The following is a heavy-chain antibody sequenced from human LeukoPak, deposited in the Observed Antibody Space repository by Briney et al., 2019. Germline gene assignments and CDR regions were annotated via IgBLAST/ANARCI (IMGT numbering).Heavy chain of an antibody. D-gene: IGHD3-22*01. CDR2: IKQDGSEK. CDR3: AKDSTYYYDSSGSLDY. J-gene: IGHJ4*02. CDR1: GFTFSSYW. V-gene: IGHV3-7*03. Sequence: PGGSLRLSCAASGFTFSSYWMSWVRQAPGKGLAWVANIKQDGSEKYYVDSVKGRFTISRDNAKNSLYLQMNSLRAEDTALYYCAKDSTYYYDSSGSLDYWGQGTLVTVSS.